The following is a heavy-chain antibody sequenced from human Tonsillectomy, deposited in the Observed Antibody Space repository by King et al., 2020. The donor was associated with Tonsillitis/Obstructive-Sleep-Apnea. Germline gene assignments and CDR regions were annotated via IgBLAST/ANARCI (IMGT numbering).Heavy chain of an antibody. CDR1: GYTFTSYA. Sequence: QLVQSGSELKKPGASVKVSCKAAGYTFTSYAMNWVRQAPGQGLVWRGWINTNTRNPTYAQGFTVRFFFSLDTSVSTSYLQISSLKADDAAVYYCARGRGAAAGIAGYSYYYMDVWGTGTTVTVSS. CDR2: INTNTRNP. D-gene: IGHD6-13*01. V-gene: IGHV7-4-1*02. J-gene: IGHJ6*03. CDR3: ARGRGAAAGIAGYSYYYMDV.